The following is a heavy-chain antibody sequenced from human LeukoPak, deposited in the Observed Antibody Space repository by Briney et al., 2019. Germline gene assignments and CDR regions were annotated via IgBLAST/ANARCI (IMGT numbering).Heavy chain of an antibody. Sequence: TGGSLRLSCAASEFTFSSYAMNWVRQAPGKGLEWVSAMSGSGGSTYYADSVKGRFTISRDNSKNTLYLQMNSLRAEDTAVYYCAKEGVTMIVVVIYYFDYWGQGTLVTVSS. CDR2: MSGSGGST. D-gene: IGHD3-22*01. V-gene: IGHV3-23*01. J-gene: IGHJ4*02. CDR3: AKEGVTMIVVVIYYFDY. CDR1: EFTFSSYA.